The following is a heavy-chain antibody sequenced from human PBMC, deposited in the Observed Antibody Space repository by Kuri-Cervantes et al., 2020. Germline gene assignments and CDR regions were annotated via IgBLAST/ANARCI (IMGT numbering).Heavy chain of an antibody. CDR2: ISSSGKTI. J-gene: IGHJ4*02. D-gene: IGHD4-17*01. CDR1: GGSFSGYY. CDR3: ARADYGDYGYGH. V-gene: IGHV3-11*04. Sequence: LSLTCAVYGGSFSGYYWNWIRQSPGKGLEWVSYISSSGKTIYYADSVKGRFTISRDNAKNSLYLQMNSLRVEDTAVYYCARADYGDYGYGHWGQGTLVTVSS.